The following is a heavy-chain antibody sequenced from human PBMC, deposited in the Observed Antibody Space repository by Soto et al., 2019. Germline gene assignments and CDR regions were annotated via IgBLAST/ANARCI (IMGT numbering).Heavy chain of an antibody. J-gene: IGHJ6*02. Sequence: EKRPLTCAVYGWTPSGYCWRWIRQPLGNELEWFGEINHSRSSNYNPSLKSRVTISVDTSKNQFSLKLSSVTAADTAVYYCARGRGVPAFLYYYGMDVWGQGTTVT. CDR2: INHSRSS. V-gene: IGHV4-34*01. D-gene: IGHD2-2*01. CDR3: ARGRGVPAFLYYYGMDV. CDR1: GWTPSGYC.